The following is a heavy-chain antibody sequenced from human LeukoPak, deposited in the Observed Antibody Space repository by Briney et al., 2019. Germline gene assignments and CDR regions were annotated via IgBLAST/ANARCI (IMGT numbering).Heavy chain of an antibody. CDR1: AASLSSYY. J-gene: IGHJ4*02. CDR2: IFYSGST. CDR3: ARGEDGTGDYRPTYFDS. D-gene: IGHD4-17*01. V-gene: IGHV4-59*08. Sequence: SETLSLTCPVYAASLSSYYWSWVRQPPGKGLEWIGYIFYSGSTNYNPSLKSRVTISVDTSTNQFSLKLTSVTAADTAVYYCARGEDGTGDYRPTYFDSWGQGTLVTVSS.